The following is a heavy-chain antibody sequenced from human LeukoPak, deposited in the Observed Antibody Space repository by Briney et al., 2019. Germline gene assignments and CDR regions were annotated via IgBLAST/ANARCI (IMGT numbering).Heavy chain of an antibody. Sequence: GGSLRLSCAASGFTFSSYAMSWVRQAPGKGLEWVSSIPRNGGSTYYADSVKGRFTISRDNSKNTLYLKMNSLRAEDTAVYYCAKGHGWEASYYYYYMDVWGKGTTVAISS. CDR3: AKGHGWEASYYYYYMDV. J-gene: IGHJ6*03. CDR1: GFTFSSYA. CDR2: IPRNGGST. D-gene: IGHD1-26*01. V-gene: IGHV3-23*01.